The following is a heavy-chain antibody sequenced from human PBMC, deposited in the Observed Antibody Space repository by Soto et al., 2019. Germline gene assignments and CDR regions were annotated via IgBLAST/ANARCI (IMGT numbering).Heavy chain of an antibody. CDR2: IYYSGST. D-gene: IGHD3-22*01. V-gene: IGHV4-30-4*01. CDR1: GGSISSGDYY. CDR3: VKDRDSNSWPSRDV. J-gene: IGHJ6*02. Sequence: SETLSLTCTVPGGSISSGDYYWSWIRQPPGKGLEWIGYIYYSGSTYYNPSLKSRVTISVDTSKNQFSLKLSSVTAADTAVYYCVKDRDSNSWPSRDVWGPGTTVTVSS.